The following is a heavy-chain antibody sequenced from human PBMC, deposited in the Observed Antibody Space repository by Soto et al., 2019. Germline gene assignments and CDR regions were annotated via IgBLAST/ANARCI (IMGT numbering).Heavy chain of an antibody. CDR3: ARVETRYFDWSLWFAL. D-gene: IGHD3-9*01. V-gene: IGHV4-59*01. J-gene: IGHJ5*02. Sequence: SEKLSLTCTVSGGSISSYYWSWIRQPPGKGLEWIGYIYYSGSTNYNPSLKSRVTISVDTSKNQFPLKLSSVTAADTAVYYCARVETRYFDWSLWFALWGQGAPVTV. CDR1: GGSISSYY. CDR2: IYYSGST.